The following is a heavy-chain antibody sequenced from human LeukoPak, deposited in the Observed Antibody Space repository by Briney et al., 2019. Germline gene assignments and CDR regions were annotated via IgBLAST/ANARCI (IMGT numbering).Heavy chain of an antibody. D-gene: IGHD3-16*01. CDR2: INHSGST. Sequence: IPSGTLSLTCAVYGGSFSGYYWSWIRQPPGKGLEWIGEINHSGSTNYNPSLKSRVTISVDTSKNQFSLKLSSVTAADTAMFYCARHVSAGGENHERNAFDIWGQGTMVTVSS. J-gene: IGHJ3*02. V-gene: IGHV4-34*01. CDR3: ARHVSAGGENHERNAFDI. CDR1: GGSFSGYY.